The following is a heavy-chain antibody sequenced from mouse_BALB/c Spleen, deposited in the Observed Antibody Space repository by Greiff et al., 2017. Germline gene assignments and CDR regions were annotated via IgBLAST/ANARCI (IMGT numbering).Heavy chain of an antibody. J-gene: IGHJ2*01. D-gene: IGHD2-1*01. CDR3: ARGNGNFFDY. CDR2: ISSGGST. Sequence: DVHLVESGGGLVKPGGSLKLSCAASGFTFSSYAMSWVRQTPEKRLEWVASISSGGSTYYPDSVKGRFTISRDNARNILYLQMSSLRSEDTAMYYCARGNGNFFDYWGQGTTLTVSS. V-gene: IGHV5-6-5*01. CDR1: GFTFSSYA.